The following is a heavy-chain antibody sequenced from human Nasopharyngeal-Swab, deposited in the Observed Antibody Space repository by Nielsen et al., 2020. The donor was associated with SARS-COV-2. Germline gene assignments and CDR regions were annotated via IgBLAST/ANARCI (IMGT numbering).Heavy chain of an antibody. CDR1: GGSCSGYY. Sequence: SETLSLTCAVYGGSCSGYYWSWIRQHPGKGLEWIGEINHSGSTNYNPSLKSRVTISVDTSKNQFSLKLSSATAADTAVYYCARDESWRYYYGMDVWGQGTTVTVSS. CDR3: ARDESWRYYYGMDV. J-gene: IGHJ6*02. CDR2: INHSGST. D-gene: IGHD1-1*01. V-gene: IGHV4-34*01.